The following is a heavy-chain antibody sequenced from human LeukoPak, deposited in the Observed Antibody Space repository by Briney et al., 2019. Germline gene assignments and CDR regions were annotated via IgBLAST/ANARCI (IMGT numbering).Heavy chain of an antibody. CDR3: ARVGWSRIAVAGPHYYGMDV. D-gene: IGHD6-19*01. CDR1: GYTFTDYY. Sequence: VASVKVSCKASGYTFTDYYMHWVRQAPGQGLEWMGWINPNSGGTNYAQKFQGRVTMTRDTSISTAYMELSRLRSDDTAVYYCARVGWSRIAVAGPHYYGMDVGGQGTTVTVSS. J-gene: IGHJ6*02. CDR2: INPNSGGT. V-gene: IGHV1-2*02.